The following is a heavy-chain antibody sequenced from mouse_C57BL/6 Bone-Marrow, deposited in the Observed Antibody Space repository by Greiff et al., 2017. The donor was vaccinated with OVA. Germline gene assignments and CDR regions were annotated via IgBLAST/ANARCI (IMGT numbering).Heavy chain of an antibody. V-gene: IGHV1-74*01. CDR3: SITTDCYFDV. D-gene: IGHD1-1*01. CDR2: IHPSDSDT. J-gene: IGHJ1*03. Sequence: VQLQQPGAELVKPGASVKVSCKASGYTFTSYWMHWVKQRPGPGLEWIGRIHPSDSDTNYNQQFKGKATLTVDKSSSTAYMQLSILTSEYSAVYYCSITTDCYFDVWGTGTTVTVSS. CDR1: GYTFTSYW.